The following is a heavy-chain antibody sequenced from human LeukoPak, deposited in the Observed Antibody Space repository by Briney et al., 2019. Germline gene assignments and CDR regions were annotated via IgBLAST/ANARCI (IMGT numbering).Heavy chain of an antibody. CDR1: GYTFTSYG. J-gene: IGHJ3*02. V-gene: IGHV1-18*01. CDR3: ARGGSGNTMIVVVTDAFDI. Sequence: ASVKVSCKASGYTFTSYGISWVRQAPGQGLEWMGWISAYNGNTNYAQKLQGRVTMTTDTSTSTVYMELSSLRSEDTAVYYCARGGSGNTMIVVVTDAFDIWGQGTMVTVSS. CDR2: ISAYNGNT. D-gene: IGHD3-22*01.